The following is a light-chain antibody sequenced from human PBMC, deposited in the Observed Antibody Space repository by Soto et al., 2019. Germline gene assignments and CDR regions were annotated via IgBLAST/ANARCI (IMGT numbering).Light chain of an antibody. J-gene: IGKJ1*01. V-gene: IGKV1-39*01. CDR2: AAS. Sequence: DNQMNQSPSSLSASVGDRVTITCRASQSISSYLHWYQQKPGKAPKLLIYAASSLQSGVPSRFSGSGSGTDFTLTISSLQPEDFATYYCQQSYSTPWTFGQGTKVDIK. CDR1: QSISSY. CDR3: QQSYSTPWT.